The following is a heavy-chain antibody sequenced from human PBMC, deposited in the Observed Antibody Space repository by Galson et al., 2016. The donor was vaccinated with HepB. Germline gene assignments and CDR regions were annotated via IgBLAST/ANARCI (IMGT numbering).Heavy chain of an antibody. CDR1: RFTFINSW. D-gene: IGHD6-19*01. V-gene: IGHV3-7*03. J-gene: IGHJ2*01. CDR3: ARALSSSGWTYWYFDL. Sequence: SLRLSCAASRFTFINSWMSWVRQAPGKGLEWVANIKPDGSENYYVDSVKGRFTISRDNAKNSLFLQMNGLRAEDTAVYYCARALSSSGWTYWYFDLWGRGTLVTVSS. CDR2: IKPDGSEN.